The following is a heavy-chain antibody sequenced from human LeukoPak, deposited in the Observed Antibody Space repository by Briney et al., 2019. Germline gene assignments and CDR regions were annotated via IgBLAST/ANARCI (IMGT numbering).Heavy chain of an antibody. Sequence: GESLKISFKGSGYTFTNYWIGWVRQMPGKGLEYMGIIYPGDSDTRYSPSFQGQVTISVDKSISTAYLQWSSLKASDTAMYYCATRPLRSSGYYFDYWGQGTLVTVSS. J-gene: IGHJ4*02. V-gene: IGHV5-51*01. CDR1: GYTFTNYW. D-gene: IGHD3-22*01. CDR2: IYPGDSDT. CDR3: ATRPLRSSGYYFDY.